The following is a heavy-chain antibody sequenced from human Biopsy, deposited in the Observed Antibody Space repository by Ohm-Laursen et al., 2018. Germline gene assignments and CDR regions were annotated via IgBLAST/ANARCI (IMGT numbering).Heavy chain of an antibody. CDR2: RIPYFNTI. D-gene: IGHD2/OR15-2a*01. Sequence: ASVKVSCKASGYNFTAYYMQWVRQAPGQGLEWMGGRIPYFNTIYYARNFQDRAVITADRSARTTDMQLSGLRPDDTAVYYCVGGQRGPPIGVTVPGDAFDLWGPGTMVTVSP. J-gene: IGHJ3*01. V-gene: IGHV1-46*01. CDR1: GYNFTAYY. CDR3: VGGQRGPPIGVTVPGDAFDL.